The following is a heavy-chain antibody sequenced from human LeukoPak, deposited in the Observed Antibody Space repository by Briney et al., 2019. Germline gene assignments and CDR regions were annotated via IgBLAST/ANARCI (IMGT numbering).Heavy chain of an antibody. CDR2: IYYSGST. D-gene: IGHD3-10*01. J-gene: IGHJ4*02. CDR3: ARGTYYCGSGSYPYFDY. V-gene: IGHV4-39*01. Sequence: SETLSLTCTVSGGSISSSSYYWGWIRQPPGKGLEWIGSIYYSGSTYYNPSLKSRVTISVDTSKNQFSLKLSSVTAADTAVYYCARGTYYCGSGSYPYFDYWGQGTLVTVSS. CDR1: GGSISSSSYY.